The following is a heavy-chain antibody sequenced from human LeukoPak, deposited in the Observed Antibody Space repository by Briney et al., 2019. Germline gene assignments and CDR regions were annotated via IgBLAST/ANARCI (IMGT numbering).Heavy chain of an antibody. V-gene: IGHV4-61*02. CDR1: SGSISSGSYY. CDR3: ARGASSSSAIGYYYYYMDV. Sequence: PSETLSLTCTVSSGSISSGSYYWSWIRQPAGKGLEWIRRMYTSGSTNYNPSLKSRVTISVDTSKNQFSLKLSSVTAADTAVYYCARGASSSSAIGYYYYYMDVWGKGTTVTVSS. CDR2: MYTSGST. D-gene: IGHD6-6*01. J-gene: IGHJ6*03.